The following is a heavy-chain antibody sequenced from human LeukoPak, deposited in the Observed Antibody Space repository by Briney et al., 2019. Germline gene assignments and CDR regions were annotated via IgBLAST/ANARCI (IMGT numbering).Heavy chain of an antibody. J-gene: IGHJ3*02. D-gene: IGHD3-9*01. V-gene: IGHV1-58*02. Sequence: TSVKVSCKASGFTFISSAMQWVRQARGQRLAWIGWTVVGSGNTNYAQKFQERVTITRDMSTSTAYMELSSLRSEDTAVYYCAAGTYYDILTGLNAFDIWGQGTMVTVSS. CDR1: GFTFISSA. CDR2: TVVGSGNT. CDR3: AAGTYYDILTGLNAFDI.